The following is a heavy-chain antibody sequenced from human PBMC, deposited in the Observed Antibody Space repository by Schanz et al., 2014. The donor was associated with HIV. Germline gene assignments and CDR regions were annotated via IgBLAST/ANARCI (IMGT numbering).Heavy chain of an antibody. CDR3: ASPLLYDSLDV. D-gene: IGHD3-22*01. CDR1: GFTFSTYA. J-gene: IGHJ6*02. V-gene: IGHV3-23*01. Sequence: EVQLLESGGGVVQPGGSLRLSCAASGFTFSTYAMTWVRQTPGKGLEWVASIHGGGGMPFYADFVKGRFTVSRDNSKTTLYLQMDSLRAEDTAVYYCASPLLYDSLDVWGQGTTVTVSS. CDR2: IHGGGGMP.